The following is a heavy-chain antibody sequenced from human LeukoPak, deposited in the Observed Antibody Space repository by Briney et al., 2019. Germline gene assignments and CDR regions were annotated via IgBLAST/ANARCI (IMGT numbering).Heavy chain of an antibody. J-gene: IGHJ5*02. CDR2: ISAYNGNT. D-gene: IGHD6-6*01. V-gene: IGHV1-18*01. CDR3: ARRLRYSSSQGSNWFDP. CDR1: GGTFSSYA. Sequence: ASVKVSCKASGGTFSSYAISWVRQAPGQGLEWMGWISAYNGNTNYAQKLQGRVTMTTDTSTSTAYMELRSLRSDDTAVYYCARRLRYSSSQGSNWFDPWGQGTLVTVSS.